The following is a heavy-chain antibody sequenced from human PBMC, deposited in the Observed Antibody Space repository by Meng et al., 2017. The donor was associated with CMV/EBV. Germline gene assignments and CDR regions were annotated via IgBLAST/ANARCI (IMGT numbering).Heavy chain of an antibody. Sequence: GGSLRLSCAASGFTFDDYAMHWVRQAPGKGLEWVSGISWNSGSIGYADSVKGRFTISRDNAKNSLYLQMNSLRAEDTALYYCARAECSSTSCYSFDYWGQGTLVTVSS. CDR1: GFTFDDYA. D-gene: IGHD2-2*02. CDR3: ARAECSSTSCYSFDY. CDR2: ISWNSGSI. V-gene: IGHV3-9*01. J-gene: IGHJ4*02.